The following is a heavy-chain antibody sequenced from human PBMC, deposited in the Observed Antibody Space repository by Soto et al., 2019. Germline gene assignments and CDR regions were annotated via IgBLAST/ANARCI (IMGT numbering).Heavy chain of an antibody. CDR3: ARTRAAIDSLCWFDR. Sequence: QVQLVQSGAEVKKPGSSVEFSCKASGGTFSSYPISWVPQAPGRGRGWMGRRIPNLNIAKYAQKFQGRVTLTADKATKTSYMKLSSLRSEDTAVYYCARTRAAIDSLCWFDRWGQGTLVTVSS. CDR1: GGTFSSYP. V-gene: IGHV1-69*02. CDR2: RIPNLNIA. D-gene: IGHD2-21*01. J-gene: IGHJ5*02.